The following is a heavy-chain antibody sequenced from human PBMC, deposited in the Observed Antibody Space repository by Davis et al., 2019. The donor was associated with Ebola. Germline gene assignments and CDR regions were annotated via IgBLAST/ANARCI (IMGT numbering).Heavy chain of an antibody. V-gene: IGHV3-13*01. Sequence: PGGSLRLSCAASGFTFRSYDMHWVRQATGKGLEWVSAFGAAGDTYYPVSVKGRFTISRENAKNSLYLQINSLRAEDTAVYYCARAGFGSTWFDCWGQGILVTVSS. CDR1: GFTFRSYD. D-gene: IGHD6-13*01. CDR3: ARAGFGSTWFDC. J-gene: IGHJ5*01. CDR2: FGAAGDT.